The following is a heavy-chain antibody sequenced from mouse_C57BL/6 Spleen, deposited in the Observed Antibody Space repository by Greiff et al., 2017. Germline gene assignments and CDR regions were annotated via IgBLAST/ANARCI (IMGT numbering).Heavy chain of an antibody. Sequence: QVQLQQPGAELVMPGASVKLSCKASGYTFTSYWMHWVKQRPGQGLEWIGEIDPSDSYTNYNQKFKGKSTLTVDKSSSTAYMQLSSLTSEDSAVYYCARGYGYDYDGFAYWGQGTLVTVSA. V-gene: IGHV1-69*01. CDR2: IDPSDSYT. CDR1: GYTFTSYW. D-gene: IGHD2-4*01. CDR3: ARGYGYDYDGFAY. J-gene: IGHJ3*01.